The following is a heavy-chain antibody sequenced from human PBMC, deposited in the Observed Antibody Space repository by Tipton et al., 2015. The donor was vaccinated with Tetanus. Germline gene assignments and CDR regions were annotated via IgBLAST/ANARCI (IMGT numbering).Heavy chain of an antibody. CDR1: GYTFSNYA. V-gene: IGHV1-18*01. CDR2: ISGYNGNT. Sequence: QVQLVQSGGEVKKPGASVKVSCKASGYTFSNYAIAWVRQAPGQGLEWMGWISGYNGNTNHAQNFQGRVTLTTDRSTSTAYMELRSLKSADTAVYYCARMTSLTAFGGGFDSWGQGTPVTVSS. CDR3: ARMTSLTAFGGGFDS. D-gene: IGHD4-17*01. J-gene: IGHJ4*02.